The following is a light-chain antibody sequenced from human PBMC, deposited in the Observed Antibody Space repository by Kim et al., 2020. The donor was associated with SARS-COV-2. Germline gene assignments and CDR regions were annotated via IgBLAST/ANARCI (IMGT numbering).Light chain of an antibody. CDR1: QSVSSSY. J-gene: IGKJ2*01. Sequence: TLSWSPGERATLSCRASQSVSSSYLAWYHQKPGQAPRLLIYGASSRATGIPDRFSGSGSGTNFTLTISRLGPEDFAVYFCQQYGSSFGQGTKLEI. CDR2: GAS. CDR3: QQYGSS. V-gene: IGKV3-20*01.